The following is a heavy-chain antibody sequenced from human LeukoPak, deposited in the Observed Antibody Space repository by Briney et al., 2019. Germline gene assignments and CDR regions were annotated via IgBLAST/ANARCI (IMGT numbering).Heavy chain of an antibody. CDR3: ARTYYYDSSGHYYFDY. J-gene: IGHJ4*02. D-gene: IGHD3-22*01. CDR1: GYSFTSYW. V-gene: IGHV5-51*01. Sequence: GESLKISCKGSGYSFTSYWIGWVRQMPGKGLEWMGIIYPGDSDTRYSPSFQGQGTISADKSISTAYLQWSSLKASDTAMYYCARTYYYDSSGHYYFDYWGQGTLVTVPS. CDR2: IYPGDSDT.